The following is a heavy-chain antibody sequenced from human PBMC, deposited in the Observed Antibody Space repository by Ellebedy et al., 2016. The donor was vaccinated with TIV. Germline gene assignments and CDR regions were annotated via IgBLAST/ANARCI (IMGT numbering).Heavy chain of an antibody. J-gene: IGHJ5*02. CDR2: INQDGNSI. D-gene: IGHD3-10*01. Sequence: GESLKISXAASGFTSSNYWMNWVRQAPGKGLEWVATINQDGNSIYYVESVKGRFTISRDNAKNSLYLQIDSLRAEDTAVYYCARTFGSGRGWFDPWGQGTPVTVSS. V-gene: IGHV3-7*01. CDR3: ARTFGSGRGWFDP. CDR1: GFTSSNYW.